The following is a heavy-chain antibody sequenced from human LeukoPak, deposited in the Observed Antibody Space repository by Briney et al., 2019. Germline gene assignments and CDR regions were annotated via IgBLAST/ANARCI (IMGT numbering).Heavy chain of an antibody. CDR1: GFTFSSYS. CDR2: ISSSSSTI. V-gene: IGHV3-48*02. D-gene: IGHD3-9*01. Sequence: GGSLRRSCAASGFTFSSYSMNWVRQAPGKGLEWVSYISSSSSTIYYADSVKGRFTISRDNAKNSLYLQMNSLRDEDTAVYYCARRSQMTGYYNYYYYGMDVWGQGTTVTVSS. J-gene: IGHJ6*02. CDR3: ARRSQMTGYYNYYYYGMDV.